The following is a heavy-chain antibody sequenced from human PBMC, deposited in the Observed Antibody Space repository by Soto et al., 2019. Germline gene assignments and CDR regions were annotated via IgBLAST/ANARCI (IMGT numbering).Heavy chain of an antibody. CDR3: ARLHNYDNSGSSEGLDY. CDR1: GYSFTSYW. Sequence: GESLKISCKGSGYSFTSYWISWVRQMPGKGLEWMGRIDPSDSYTNYSPSFQGHVTISADKSISTAYLQWSSLKASDTAMYYCARLHNYDNSGSSEGLDYWGQGTLVTVSS. D-gene: IGHD3-22*01. CDR2: IDPSDSYT. J-gene: IGHJ4*02. V-gene: IGHV5-10-1*01.